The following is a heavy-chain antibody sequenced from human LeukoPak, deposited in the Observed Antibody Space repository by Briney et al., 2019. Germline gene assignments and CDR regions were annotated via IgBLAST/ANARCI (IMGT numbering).Heavy chain of an antibody. Sequence: GGSLRLSCAASGVTFRNDVMSWVRQAPGEGLGWGSSVGDSGSTYYADSVKGRFTISRDNSKSTLYLQMNSLRAEDTAVYYCAKDRMPAAIWYYFDYWGQGTQVTVSS. CDR1: GVTFRNDV. CDR3: AKDRMPAAIWYYFDY. D-gene: IGHD6-13*01. J-gene: IGHJ4*02. CDR2: VGDSGST. V-gene: IGHV3-23*01.